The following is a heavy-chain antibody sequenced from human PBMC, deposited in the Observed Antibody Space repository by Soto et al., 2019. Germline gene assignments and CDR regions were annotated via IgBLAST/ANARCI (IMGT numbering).Heavy chain of an antibody. D-gene: IGHD3-16*01. CDR1: GGSISSYY. V-gene: IGHV4-59*01. CDR3: ARDLGGVTDY. Sequence: QVQLQESGPGLVKPSETLSLTCTVSGGSISSYYWSWIRKPPGKGLEWIGYIYYSGSTNYNPSLKSRVTISVDTSKNQFSLKLSSVTAADTAVYYCARDLGGVTDYWGQGTLVTVSS. CDR2: IYYSGST. J-gene: IGHJ4*02.